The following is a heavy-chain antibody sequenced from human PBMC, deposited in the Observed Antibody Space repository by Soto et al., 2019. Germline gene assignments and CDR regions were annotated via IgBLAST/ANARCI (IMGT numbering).Heavy chain of an antibody. CDR3: ARGQDYDFWSGVYGMDV. J-gene: IGHJ6*02. Sequence: PSETLSLTCTVSGGSVSSGSYYWSWIXQPPGKGLEWIGYIYYSGSTNYNPSLKSRVTISVDTSKNQFSLKLSSVTAADTAVYYCARGQDYDFWSGVYGMDVWGQGTTVTVSS. CDR1: GGSVSSGSYY. D-gene: IGHD3-3*01. V-gene: IGHV4-61*01. CDR2: IYYSGST.